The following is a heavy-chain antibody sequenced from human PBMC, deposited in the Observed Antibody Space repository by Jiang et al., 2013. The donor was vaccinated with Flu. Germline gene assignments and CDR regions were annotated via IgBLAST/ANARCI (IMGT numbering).Heavy chain of an antibody. D-gene: IGHD3-10*01. CDR3: TRGRGVTMLQGVIEY. CDR1: GGSFSGYY. Sequence: LLKPSETLSLTCAVYGGSFSGYYWTWIRQPPGRGLEWIGEINHSGSTNYNPSLKSRVTISVDTSKSQFSLKLSSVTAADTAVYYCTRGRGVTMLQGVIEYWGQGTLV. J-gene: IGHJ4*02. V-gene: IGHV4-34*01. CDR2: INHSGST.